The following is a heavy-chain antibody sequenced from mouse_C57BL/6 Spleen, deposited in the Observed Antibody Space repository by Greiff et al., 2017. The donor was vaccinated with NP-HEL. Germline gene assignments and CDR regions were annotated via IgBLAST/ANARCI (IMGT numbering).Heavy chain of an antibody. CDR2: IYPGDGDT. J-gene: IGHJ2*01. CDR1: GYAFSSSW. CDR3: AREIYYYGSSFYFDY. V-gene: IGHV1-82*01. D-gene: IGHD1-1*01. Sequence: QVQLKQSGPELVKPGASVKISCKASGYAFSSSWMNWVKQRPGKGLEWIGRIYPGDGDTNYNGKFKGKATLTADKSSSTAYMQLSSLTSEDSAVYFCAREIYYYGSSFYFDYWGQGTTLTVSS.